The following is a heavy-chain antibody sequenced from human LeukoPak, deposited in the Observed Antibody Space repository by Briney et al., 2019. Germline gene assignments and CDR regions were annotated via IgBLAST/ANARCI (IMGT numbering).Heavy chain of an antibody. D-gene: IGHD6-19*01. CDR3: AREKQKYSSGWYCLDY. J-gene: IGHJ4*02. Sequence: GRSLRLSCAASGFTFSTYGLHWVRQAPGKGLEWVALIWYDGSNKYYAYSVKGRFTISRDNSKNTLYLQMNSLRAEDTAVYYCAREKQKYSSGWYCLDYWGQGTLVTVSS. CDR2: IWYDGSNK. CDR1: GFTFSTYG. V-gene: IGHV3-33*01.